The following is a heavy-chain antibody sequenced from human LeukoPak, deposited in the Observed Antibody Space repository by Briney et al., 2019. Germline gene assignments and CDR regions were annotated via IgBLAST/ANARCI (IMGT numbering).Heavy chain of an antibody. CDR2: ISAYNGNT. D-gene: IGHD3-22*01. CDR3: ARDSVVGVIGGWLDAFDI. CDR1: GYTFTSYG. Sequence: VASVKVSCKASGYTFTSYGISWVRQAPGQGLEWMGWISAYNGNTNYAQKLQGRVTVTTDTSTSTAYMELRSLRSDDTAVYYCARDSVVGVIGGWLDAFDIWGQGTMVTVSS. J-gene: IGHJ3*02. V-gene: IGHV1-18*01.